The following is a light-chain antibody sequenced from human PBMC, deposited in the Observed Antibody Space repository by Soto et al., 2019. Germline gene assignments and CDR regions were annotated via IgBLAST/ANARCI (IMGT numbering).Light chain of an antibody. Sequence: QTVVTQPPSVSGAPGQTVTISCTGSSSNIGAGYDVHWYQQLPGTAPKLLIYANTNRPSGVPDRFSGSKSGTSASLATIGLQAEYEADYYCQSYDSSLSGYVFGTGTKVTVL. CDR2: ANT. CDR1: SSNIGAGYD. J-gene: IGLJ1*01. CDR3: QSYDSSLSGYV. V-gene: IGLV1-40*01.